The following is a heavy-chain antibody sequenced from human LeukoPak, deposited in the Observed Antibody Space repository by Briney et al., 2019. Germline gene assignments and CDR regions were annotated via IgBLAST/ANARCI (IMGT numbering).Heavy chain of an antibody. Sequence: GGSLRLSCSASGFSFSDYDMNWVRQAPGKGLEWVSAISGRSNGESVKGRFTISRDNAKNSLYLQLDSLEVEDTAVYYCGRAFPPLRTSSAGDLWGQGTLVTVSS. J-gene: IGHJ1*01. V-gene: IGHV3-69-1*02. D-gene: IGHD3-16*01. CDR2: ISGRS. CDR1: GFSFSDYD. CDR3: GRAFPPLRTSSAGDL.